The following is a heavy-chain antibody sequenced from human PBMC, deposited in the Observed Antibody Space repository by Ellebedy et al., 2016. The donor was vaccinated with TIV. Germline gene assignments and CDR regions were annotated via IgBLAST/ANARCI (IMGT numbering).Heavy chain of an antibody. CDR1: GLTFSNYG. V-gene: IGHV3-30*02. CDR2: IVFSGNDQ. CDR3: TRDLWVNYDVFVGPIWFDP. Sequence: PGGSLRLSCEMSGLTFSNYGMHWVRQAPGKGLEWVAYIVFSGNDQHYADSVKGRFTISRDNSNNTVSLQMNRLRLEDTALYYCTRDLWVNYDVFVGPIWFDPWGQGTPVIVSS. J-gene: IGHJ5*02. D-gene: IGHD3-9*01.